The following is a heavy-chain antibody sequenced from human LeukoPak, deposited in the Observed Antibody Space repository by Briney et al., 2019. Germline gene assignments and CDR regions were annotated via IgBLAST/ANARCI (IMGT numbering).Heavy chain of an antibody. CDR3: ARLYDSSGYSYWLDP. V-gene: IGHV4-59*11. Sequence: SETLSLTCTVSGVSISSHYWSWIRQPPGKGLEWIGYIYYSGSTNYNPSLKSRVTISVDTSESQFSLKLSSVTAADTAVYFCARLYDSSGYSYWLDPWGQGTLVNVSS. D-gene: IGHD3-22*01. CDR2: IYYSGST. CDR1: GVSISSHY. J-gene: IGHJ5*02.